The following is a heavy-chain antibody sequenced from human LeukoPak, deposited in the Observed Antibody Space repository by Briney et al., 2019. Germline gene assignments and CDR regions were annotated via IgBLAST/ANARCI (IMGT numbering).Heavy chain of an antibody. CDR3: ARHDGSELVFDY. V-gene: IGHV1-18*01. J-gene: IGHJ4*02. CDR2: ISAYSGNR. D-gene: IGHD1-26*01. CDR1: GYTFTNYG. Sequence: ASVKVSCKASGYTFTNYGISWVRQAPGQGLEWMGWISAYSGNRNYAQKVQGRVTMTTDRSTSTAYMELRSLRSDDTAVYYCARHDGSELVFDYWGQGTLVTDSS.